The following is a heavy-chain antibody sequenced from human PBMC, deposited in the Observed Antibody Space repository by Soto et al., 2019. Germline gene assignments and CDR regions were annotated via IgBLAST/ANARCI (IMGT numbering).Heavy chain of an antibody. CDR3: ARVPRVDPRPDYYYGMDV. D-gene: IGHD3-9*01. CDR2: ISAYNGNT. V-gene: IGHV1-18*01. J-gene: IGHJ6*02. CDR1: GYTFTSYG. Sequence: QVQLVQSGAEVKKPGASVKVSCKASGYTFTSYGISWVRQAPGQGLEWMGWISAYNGNTNYAQKLQGRVTMTTDTATSTSYIELSSLRSDDTGVYYCARVPRVDPRPDYYYGMDVRGQLTTVTVSS.